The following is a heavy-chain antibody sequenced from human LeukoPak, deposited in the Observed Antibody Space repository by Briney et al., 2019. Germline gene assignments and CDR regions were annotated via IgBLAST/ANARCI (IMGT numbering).Heavy chain of an antibody. D-gene: IGHD6-13*01. Sequence: GGSLRLSCAASGFTFSSYSMNWVRQAPGKGLEWVSSISSSNSYIYYADSVKGRFTISRDNAKNSLYLQMNSLRAEDTAVYYCARDRAAAGTDLDYWGQGTLVTVSS. CDR3: ARDRAAAGTDLDY. CDR2: ISSSNSYI. J-gene: IGHJ4*02. CDR1: GFTFSSYS. V-gene: IGHV3-21*01.